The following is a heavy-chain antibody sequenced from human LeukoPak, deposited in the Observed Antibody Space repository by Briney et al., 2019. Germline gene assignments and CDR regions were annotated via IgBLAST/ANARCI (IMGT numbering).Heavy chain of an antibody. CDR3: ARGLRDGYNPYDY. CDR1: GFTFSDYS. J-gene: IGHJ4*02. Sequence: GGSLRLSCGASGFTFSDYSMNWVRQAPGKGLEWVSSISSSSSYIYYADSVKGRFTISRDNAKNSLYLQMNSLRAEDTAVYYCARGLRDGYNPYDYWGQGTLVTVSS. V-gene: IGHV3-21*01. CDR2: ISSSSSYI. D-gene: IGHD5-24*01.